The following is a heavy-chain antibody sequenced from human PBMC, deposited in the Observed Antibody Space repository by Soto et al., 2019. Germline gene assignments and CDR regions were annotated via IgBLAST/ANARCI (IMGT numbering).Heavy chain of an antibody. V-gene: IGHV3-9*01. J-gene: IGHJ4*02. D-gene: IGHD4-17*01. Sequence: GGSLRLSCAASGFTFDDYAMHWVRQAPGKGLEWVSGISWNSGSIGYTDSVKGRFTISRDNAKNSLYLQMNSLRAEDTALYYCAKVLFGSTVVTPGFDYWGQGTLVTVSS. CDR2: ISWNSGSI. CDR3: AKVLFGSTVVTPGFDY. CDR1: GFTFDDYA.